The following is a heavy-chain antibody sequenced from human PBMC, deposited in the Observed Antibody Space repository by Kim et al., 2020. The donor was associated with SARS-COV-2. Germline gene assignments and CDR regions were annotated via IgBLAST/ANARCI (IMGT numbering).Heavy chain of an antibody. CDR2: IWYDGSNK. CDR3: AIDWRFGESSFDP. CDR1: GFTFSSYG. V-gene: IGHV3-33*01. J-gene: IGHJ5*02. Sequence: GGSLRLSCAASGFTFSSYGMHWVRQAPGKGLEWVAVIWYDGSNKYYEDSVKGRFTISRDHSKNTLYLQMNSLRAEDTAVYYCAIDWRFGESSFDPWGQGT. D-gene: IGHD3-10*01.